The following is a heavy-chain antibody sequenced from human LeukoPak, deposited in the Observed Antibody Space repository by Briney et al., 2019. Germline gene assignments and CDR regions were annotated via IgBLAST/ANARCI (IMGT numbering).Heavy chain of an antibody. J-gene: IGHJ2*01. D-gene: IGHD2-8*01. CDR3: ARLHLGYCTNGVRFGLNGKYFDL. CDR1: GFTFNSYW. Sequence: GGSLRLSCAASGFTFNSYWMSWVRQAPGKGLEWVANIKQDGSEKYYVDSVKGRFTISRDNAKNSLYLQMNSLRAEDTAVYYCARLHLGYCTNGVRFGLNGKYFDLWGRGTLVTVSS. CDR2: IKQDGSEK. V-gene: IGHV3-7*01.